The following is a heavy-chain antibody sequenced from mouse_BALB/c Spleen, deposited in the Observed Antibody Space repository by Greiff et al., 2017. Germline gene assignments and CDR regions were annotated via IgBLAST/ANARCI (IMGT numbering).Heavy chain of an antibody. V-gene: IGHV5-6-4*01. CDR1: GFTFSSYT. CDR2: ISSGGSYT. CDR3: TREDYGNYEGTWFAY. J-gene: IGHJ3*01. Sequence: DVKLVESGGGLVKPGGSLKLSCAASGFTFSSYTMSWVRQTPEKRLEWVATISSGGSYTYYPDSVKGRFTISRDNAKNTLYLQMSSLKSEDTAMYYCTREDYGNYEGTWFAYWGQGTLVTVSA. D-gene: IGHD2-1*01.